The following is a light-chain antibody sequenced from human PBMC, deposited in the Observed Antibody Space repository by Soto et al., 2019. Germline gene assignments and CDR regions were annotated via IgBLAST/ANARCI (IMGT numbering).Light chain of an antibody. CDR1: QSVSSN. CDR3: QQYNNWWT. CDR2: GAS. J-gene: IGKJ1*01. V-gene: IGKV3-15*01. Sequence: EIVMTQSPATLSVSPGERATLSCRASQSVSSNLAWYQQKPGQAPRLLIYGASTRATGIPARFSGSGSGTEFILTISSLQSEDFAVYYCQQYNNWWTFGQGTKVAIK.